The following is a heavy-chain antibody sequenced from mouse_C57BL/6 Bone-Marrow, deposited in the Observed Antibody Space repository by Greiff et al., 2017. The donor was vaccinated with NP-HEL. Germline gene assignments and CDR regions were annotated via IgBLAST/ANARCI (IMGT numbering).Heavy chain of an antibody. J-gene: IGHJ4*01. D-gene: IGHD2-2*01. CDR2: IHPNSGST. V-gene: IGHV1-64*01. CDR3: AKFYYGYDNYAMDY. CDR1: GYTFTSYW. Sequence: QVQLQQPGAELVKPGASVKLSCKASGYTFTSYWMHWVKQRPGQGLEWIGMIHPNSGSTNYNEKFKSKATLTVDKSSSTAYMQLSSLTSEDSAVYYCAKFYYGYDNYAMDYWGQGTSVTVSS.